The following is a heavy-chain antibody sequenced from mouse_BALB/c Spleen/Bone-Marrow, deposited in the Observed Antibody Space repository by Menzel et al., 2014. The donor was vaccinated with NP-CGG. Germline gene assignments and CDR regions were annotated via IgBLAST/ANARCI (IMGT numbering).Heavy chain of an antibody. V-gene: IGHV2-4*02. D-gene: IGHD1-2*01. CDR1: GFSLTSYG. CDR3: ARQPLRRHAMDY. CDR2: IWSGGST. Sequence: VQLQQSGPGLVQPSQSLSITCTVSGFSLTSYGVHWVRQPPGRGLEWLGVIWSGGSTDYNAAFISRLSISKDNSKSQVFFKMNGLQADDTAIYYCARQPLRRHAMDYWGQGTSVTVSS. J-gene: IGHJ4*01.